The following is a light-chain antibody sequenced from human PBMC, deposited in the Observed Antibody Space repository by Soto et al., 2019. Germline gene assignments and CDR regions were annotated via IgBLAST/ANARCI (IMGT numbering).Light chain of an antibody. CDR2: EGS. Sequence: QSALTQPASVSGSPGQSITISCTGTSSDVGSYNLVSWYQQHPGKAPKLMIYEGSKRPSGVSSRFSGSKSGNTASLTISGLQAEDEADYYCCSYEGSSTPYVFGTGTKVTVL. V-gene: IGLV2-23*01. J-gene: IGLJ1*01. CDR1: SSDVGSYNL. CDR3: CSYEGSSTPYV.